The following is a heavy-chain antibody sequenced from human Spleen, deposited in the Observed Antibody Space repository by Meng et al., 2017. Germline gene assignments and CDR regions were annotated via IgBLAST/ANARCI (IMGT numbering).Heavy chain of an antibody. Sequence: QVQLQESGPGLVKPSETLSLTCTVSGDSISDYYWSWIRQPPGKGLEWIGYIYNSESTTYNPSLDSRVTISIDTSRNEFSLKLSSVTAADTAVYYCARESGSSRFDYWGQGTLVTVSS. V-gene: IGHV4-4*08. J-gene: IGHJ4*02. CDR1: GDSISDYY. D-gene: IGHD3-22*01. CDR3: ARESGSSRFDY. CDR2: IYNSEST.